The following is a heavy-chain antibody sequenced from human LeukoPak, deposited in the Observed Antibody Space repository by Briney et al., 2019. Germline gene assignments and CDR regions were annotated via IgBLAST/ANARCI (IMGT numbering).Heavy chain of an antibody. Sequence: SETLSLTCAVSGAAFSNYYWSWVRQSPRKGLEWIGEINHSGYTNYNPSLKSRVTMSIGTSKNQFSLMLTSVTAADTAVYYCTRAVAGHPDWGQGTLVTVSS. CDR2: INHSGYT. V-gene: IGHV4-34*01. J-gene: IGHJ4*02. D-gene: IGHD6-19*01. CDR1: GAAFSNYY. CDR3: TRAVAGHPD.